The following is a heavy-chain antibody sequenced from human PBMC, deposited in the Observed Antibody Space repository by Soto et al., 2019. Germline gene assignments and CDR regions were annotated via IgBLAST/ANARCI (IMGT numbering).Heavy chain of an antibody. CDR3: ARHKGLIGYHMFDT. J-gene: IGHJ5*02. Sequence: QVQLQESGPGLVKPSETLSLTCTVSGASIRNYYWSWIRQPPGKGLEWIGYVYYSGNTNYKSSLKRRFTISLDTSKNHFSLKLTLVTAADTAMYFCARHKGLIGYHMFDTWGQETLVTVSS. CDR2: VYYSGNT. D-gene: IGHD3-9*01. V-gene: IGHV4-59*08. CDR1: GASIRNYY.